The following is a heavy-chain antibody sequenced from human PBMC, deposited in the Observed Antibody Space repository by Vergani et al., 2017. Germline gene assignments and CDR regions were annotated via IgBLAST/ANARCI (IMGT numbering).Heavy chain of an antibody. V-gene: IGHV3-13*01. CDR2: IGTAGDT. CDR3: ANTYDILTGYSYFDY. J-gene: IGHJ4*02. CDR1: GFTFSSYD. D-gene: IGHD3-9*01. Sequence: EVQLVESGGGLVQPGGSLRLSCAASGFTFSSYDMHWARQATGKGLEWVSAIGTAGDTYYPGSVKGRFTISRDNSKNTLYLQMNSLRAEDTAVYYCANTYDILTGYSYFDYWGQGTLVTVSS.